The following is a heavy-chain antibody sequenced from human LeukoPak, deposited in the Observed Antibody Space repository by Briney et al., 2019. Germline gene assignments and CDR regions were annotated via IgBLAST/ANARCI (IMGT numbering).Heavy chain of an antibody. J-gene: IGHJ3*02. CDR2: ISSSSSYL. CDR3: ARGASGSYYLAFDI. Sequence: GGSLRLSCAASGFTFISNSMNWVRQAPGKGLEWVSYISSSSSYLYYADSVKGRFTISRDNAKNSLYLQMNSLRAEDTAVYYCARGASGSYYLAFDIWGQGTMVTVSS. CDR1: GFTFISNS. V-gene: IGHV3-21*01. D-gene: IGHD1-26*01.